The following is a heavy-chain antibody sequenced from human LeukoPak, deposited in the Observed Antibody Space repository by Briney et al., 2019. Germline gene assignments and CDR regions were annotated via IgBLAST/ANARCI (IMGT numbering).Heavy chain of an antibody. CDR3: TRANRYSSGSLDF. Sequence: GGSLRLSCAASGFTFSDYWMRWVRQAPGKGPAWVSRINSDGSATTYADSVKGRFTISRDNAKSTLYLQMNSLNAEDTAIYYCTRANRYSSGSLDFWGQGTTVTVSS. CDR2: INSDGSAT. J-gene: IGHJ6*02. V-gene: IGHV3-74*01. D-gene: IGHD6-19*01. CDR1: GFTFSDYW.